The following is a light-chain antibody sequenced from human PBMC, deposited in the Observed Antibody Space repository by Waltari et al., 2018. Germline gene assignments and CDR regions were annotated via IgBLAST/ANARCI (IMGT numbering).Light chain of an antibody. V-gene: IGLV2-14*03. Sequence: QSALTQPASVSGSPGQSITIPCTGTSSDVGNYNSVSWYQDHPGQAPNVIIYDVSDRPSGVSARFSGSKSGNTASLTISGLQAEDEADYYCSSQSSDNIVLFGGGTKVTVL. J-gene: IGLJ3*02. CDR3: SSQSSDNIVL. CDR1: SSDVGNYNS. CDR2: DVS.